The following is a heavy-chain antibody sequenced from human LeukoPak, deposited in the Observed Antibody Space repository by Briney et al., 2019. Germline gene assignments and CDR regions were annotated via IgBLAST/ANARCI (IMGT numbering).Heavy chain of an antibody. CDR1: GGSISSYY. V-gene: IGHV4-59*01. CDR3: ARVRQPPGFWFDP. D-gene: IGHD6-13*01. CDR2: IYYSGST. Sequence: PSGTLSLTCTVSGGSISSYYWSWIRQPPGKGLEWIGYIYYSGSTNYNPSLKSRVTISVDTSKNQFSLKLSSVTAADTAVYYCARVRQPPGFWFDPWGQGTLVTVSS. J-gene: IGHJ5*02.